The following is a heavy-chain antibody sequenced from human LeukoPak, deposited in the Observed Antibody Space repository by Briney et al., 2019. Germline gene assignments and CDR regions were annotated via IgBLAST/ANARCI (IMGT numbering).Heavy chain of an antibody. V-gene: IGHV3-21*06. CDR1: GLTFSTSG. CDR2: IGPTGSDR. J-gene: IGHJ4*02. Sequence: KTGGPLRLSCTASGLTFSTSGFNWVRQAPGKGLEWVASIGPTGSDRYHADSIKGRFTISRDNANNFLYLQMNSLRAEDTAVYYCATETNGRHYDYWGQGTLLTVSS. CDR3: ATETNGRHYDY. D-gene: IGHD1-14*01.